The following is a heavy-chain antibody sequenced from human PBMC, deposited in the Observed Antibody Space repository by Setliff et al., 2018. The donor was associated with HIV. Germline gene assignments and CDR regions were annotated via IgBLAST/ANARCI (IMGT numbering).Heavy chain of an antibody. D-gene: IGHD1-1*01. J-gene: IGHJ4*02. CDR1: GGTFSSYA. CDR3: ARVGGIELWNQAYFDY. V-gene: IGHV1-69*05. Sequence: GASVKVSCKASGGTFSSYAISWVRQAPGQGLEWMGGIIPISGTAVYAQNFRGRVTVTTDDSTNTAYMEISSLKSDDTAVYFCARVGGIELWNQAYFDYWGQGTLVTVSS. CDR2: IIPISGTA.